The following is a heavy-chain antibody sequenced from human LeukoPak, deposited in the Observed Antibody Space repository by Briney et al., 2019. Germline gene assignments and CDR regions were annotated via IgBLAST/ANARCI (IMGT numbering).Heavy chain of an antibody. V-gene: IGHV3-23*01. Sequence: PGGTLRLSCAASGFTFSSYGMSWVRQAPGKGLEWVSAISGSGGSTYYEDSVKGRFTISRDNSKNTLYLQMNSLRAEDTAVYYCAKGSGYDSSGYFSYWGQGTLVTVSS. D-gene: IGHD3-22*01. CDR2: ISGSGGST. CDR3: AKGSGYDSSGYFSY. J-gene: IGHJ4*02. CDR1: GFTFSSYG.